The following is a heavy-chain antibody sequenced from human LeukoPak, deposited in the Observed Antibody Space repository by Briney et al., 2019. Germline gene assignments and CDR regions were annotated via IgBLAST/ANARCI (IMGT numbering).Heavy chain of an antibody. CDR2: ISGSGGST. CDR1: GFTFSSYA. V-gene: IGHV3-23*01. Sequence: GSLRLSCAASGFTFSSYAMSWVRQAPGKGLEWVSAISGSGGSTYYADSVKGRFTISRDNSKNTLYLQMNSLRAEDTAVYYCAKGSNFIVVVPAARGYNWFDPWGQGTLVTVSS. CDR3: AKGSNFIVVVPAARGYNWFDP. D-gene: IGHD2-2*01. J-gene: IGHJ5*02.